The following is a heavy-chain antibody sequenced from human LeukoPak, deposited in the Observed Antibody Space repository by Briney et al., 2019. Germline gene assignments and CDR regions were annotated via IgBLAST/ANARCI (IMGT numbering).Heavy chain of an antibody. J-gene: IGHJ6*03. D-gene: IGHD3-10*01. CDR3: ARCRVHYYYMDV. CDR2: IIPIFGTA. CDR1: GGTFSSYA. Sequence: SVKVSCKASGGTFSSYAISWVRQAPGQGLEWMGGIIPIFGTANYAQKFQGRVTITTDESTSTAYVELSSLRSEDTAVYYCARCRVHYYYMDVWGKGTTVTVSS. V-gene: IGHV1-69*05.